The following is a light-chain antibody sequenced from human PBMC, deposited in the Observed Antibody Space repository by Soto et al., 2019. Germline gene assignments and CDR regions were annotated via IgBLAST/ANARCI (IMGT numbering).Light chain of an antibody. Sequence: QLVLTQSSSASASLGSSVKLTCTLSSGYTKYIVTWHQQQPGKAPRYLMRLEGSGKYNKGNGVPERFSGSSSGADRYLTISNLQSDDEADYYCETSDSNPHVFGPGTKLTVL. CDR3: ETSDSNPHV. J-gene: IGLJ1*01. V-gene: IGLV4-60*03. CDR2: LEGSGKY. CDR1: SGYTKYI.